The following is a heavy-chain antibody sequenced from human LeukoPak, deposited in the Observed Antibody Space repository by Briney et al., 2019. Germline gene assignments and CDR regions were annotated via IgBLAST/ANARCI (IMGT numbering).Heavy chain of an antibody. CDR1: GGSISSYY. Sequence: PSETLSLTCTVSGGSISSYYWSWIRQPPGKGLEWIGYIYYSGSTNYNPSLKSRVTISVDTSKNQFSLKLSSVTAADTAVYYCSRWTMLRGDSYVLWGQGTLVTVSS. J-gene: IGHJ4*02. CDR3: SRWTMLRGDSYVL. D-gene: IGHD5-18*01. CDR2: IYYSGST. V-gene: IGHV4-59*01.